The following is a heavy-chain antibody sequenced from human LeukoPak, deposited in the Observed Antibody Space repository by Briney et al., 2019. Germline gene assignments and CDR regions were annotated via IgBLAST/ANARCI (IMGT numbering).Heavy chain of an antibody. CDR1: GFTFSSYA. D-gene: IGHD5-18*01. CDR2: ISGSGGST. CDR3: AKSPGGGYSYGYPFDDPPYVDY. V-gene: IGHV3-23*01. J-gene: IGHJ4*02. Sequence: GGSLRLSCAASGFTFSSYAMSWVRQAPGKGLEWVSAISGSGGSTYYADSVKGRFTISRDNSKNTLYLQMNSLRAEDTAVYYCAKSPGGGYSYGYPFDDPPYVDYWGQGTLVTVSS.